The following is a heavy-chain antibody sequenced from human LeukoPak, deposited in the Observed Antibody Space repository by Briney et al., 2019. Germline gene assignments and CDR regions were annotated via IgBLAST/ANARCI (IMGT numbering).Heavy chain of an antibody. Sequence: PGRSLRLSCAASGFTFSSYGMHWVCQSPGKGLHWVAVTWYDGSKTYYADSVKGRFTSSRDNSKNTMYLKMNSLRAEDTAVYYCARDPRGIAVAGTLDYWGQGTQVTVSS. CDR3: ARDPRGIAVAGTLDY. CDR1: GFTFSSYG. J-gene: IGHJ4*02. D-gene: IGHD6-19*01. CDR2: TWYDGSKT. V-gene: IGHV3-33*01.